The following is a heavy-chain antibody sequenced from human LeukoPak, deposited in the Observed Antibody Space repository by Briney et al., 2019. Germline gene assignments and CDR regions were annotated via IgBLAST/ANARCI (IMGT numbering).Heavy chain of an antibody. CDR3: ASGKQWLAFDY. Sequence: SETPSLTCTVSGGSISSYHWTWIRQPPGKGLEWIGCFYHSGSTTYNPSLKSRVTISVDMSKSQVSLKLSSVTAADTAVYYCASGKQWLAFDYWGQGNLVTVSS. CDR2: FYHSGST. J-gene: IGHJ4*02. V-gene: IGHV4-59*08. D-gene: IGHD6-19*01. CDR1: GGSISSYH.